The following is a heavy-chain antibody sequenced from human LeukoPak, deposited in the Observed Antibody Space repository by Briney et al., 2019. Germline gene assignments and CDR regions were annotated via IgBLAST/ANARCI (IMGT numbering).Heavy chain of an antibody. CDR3: AVLTVVTASPRAFDT. Sequence: GGSLRLSCAASGFTFSSYSMNWVRQAPGKGLEWVSSISSSSSYIYYADSVKGRFTISRDNAKNSLYLQMNSLRAEDTAVYYCAVLTVVTASPRAFDTWGQGQWSPSLQ. CDR2: ISSSSSYI. D-gene: IGHD2-21*02. V-gene: IGHV3-21*01. CDR1: GFTFSSYS. J-gene: IGHJ3*02.